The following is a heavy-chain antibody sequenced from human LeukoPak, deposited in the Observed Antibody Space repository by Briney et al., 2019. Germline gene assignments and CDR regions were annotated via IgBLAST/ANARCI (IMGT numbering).Heavy chain of an antibody. Sequence: ASVKVSCKASGYTFTSYDVNWVRQATGQGLEWMGWMNPNSGNTGYAQKFQGRVTITRNTSIGTAYMELSSLRSEDTAVYYCARVPWYYDFWSGNSGWFDPWGQGTLVTVSS. CDR2: MNPNSGNT. D-gene: IGHD3-3*01. J-gene: IGHJ5*02. CDR1: GYTFTSYD. CDR3: ARVPWYYDFWSGNSGWFDP. V-gene: IGHV1-8*03.